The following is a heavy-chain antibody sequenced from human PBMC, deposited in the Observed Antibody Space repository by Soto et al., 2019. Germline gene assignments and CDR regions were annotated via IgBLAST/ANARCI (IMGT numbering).Heavy chain of an antibody. CDR3: APGGKNDYGDYHGY. V-gene: IGHV1-69*01. CDR1: GGTFSSYA. Sequence: SGAEVKKPGSSVKVSCQASGGTFSSYAISWVRQAPGQGLEWMGGIIPIFGTANYAQKFQGRVTITADESTSTAYMELSSLRSEDTAVYYCAPGGKNDYGDYHGYWGQGTLVTVSS. CDR2: IIPIFGTA. D-gene: IGHD4-17*01. J-gene: IGHJ4*02.